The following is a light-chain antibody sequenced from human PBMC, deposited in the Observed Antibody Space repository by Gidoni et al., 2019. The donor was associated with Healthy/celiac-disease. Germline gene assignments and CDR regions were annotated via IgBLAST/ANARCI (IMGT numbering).Light chain of an antibody. Sequence: VGDRVTITCLASPGISSWVAWYQQKPGKAPKLLIYAASSLKSVVPSRFSGRGSGTDYTLTISSLQPEDFATYYCQQANSFSFTFGPGTKVDIK. CDR2: AAS. V-gene: IGKV1D-12*01. CDR3: QQANSFSFT. CDR1: PGISSW. J-gene: IGKJ3*01.